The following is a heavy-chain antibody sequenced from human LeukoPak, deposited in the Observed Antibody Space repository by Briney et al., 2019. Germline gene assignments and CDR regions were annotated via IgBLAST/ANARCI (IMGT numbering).Heavy chain of an antibody. J-gene: IGHJ6*03. CDR2: ISYDGSNK. D-gene: IGHD6-25*01. CDR3: ARDPVSGGYYYYYMDV. V-gene: IGHV3-30*03. Sequence: PGGSLRLSCAASGFTFSSYGMHWVRQAPGKGLEWVAVISYDGSNKYYADSVKGRFTISRDNSKNTLYLQMNSLRAEDTAVYYCARDPVSGGYYYYYMDVWGKGTTVTVSS. CDR1: GFTFSSYG.